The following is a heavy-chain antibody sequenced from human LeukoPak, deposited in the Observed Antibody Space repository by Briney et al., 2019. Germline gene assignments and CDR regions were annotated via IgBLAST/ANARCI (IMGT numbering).Heavy chain of an antibody. D-gene: IGHD2-21*02. J-gene: IGHJ4*02. CDR3: ARGLAYCGGDCYAPDY. CDR2: IIPIFGTA. V-gene: IGHV1-69*05. CDR1: GGTFSSYA. Sequence: ASVKVSCKASGGTFSSYAISWVRQAPGQGLEWMGGIIPIFGTANYAQKFQGRVTITTDESTSTAYMELSSLRSEDTAVCYCARGLAYCGGDCYAPDYWGQGTLVTVSS.